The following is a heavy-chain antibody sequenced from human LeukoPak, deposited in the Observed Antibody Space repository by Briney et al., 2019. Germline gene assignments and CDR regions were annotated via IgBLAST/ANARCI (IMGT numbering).Heavy chain of an antibody. V-gene: IGHV1-69*04. D-gene: IGHD6-6*01. CDR3: ARGGRYSSSSLYYYYYMDV. Sequence: SVKVSCKASGGTFSSYGLNWVRQAPGQGLEWMGRSIPILGISTYAQKFQGRVTITRNTSISTAYMELSSLRPEDTAVYYCARGGRYSSSSLYYYYYMDVWGKGTTVTVSS. J-gene: IGHJ6*03. CDR1: GGTFSSYG. CDR2: SIPILGIS.